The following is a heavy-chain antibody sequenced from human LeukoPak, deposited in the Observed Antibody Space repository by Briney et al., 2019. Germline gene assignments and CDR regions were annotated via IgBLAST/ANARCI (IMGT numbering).Heavy chain of an antibody. CDR1: GFTFSNYY. V-gene: IGHV3-74*01. Sequence: GESLRLSCAASGFTFSNYYMHWVRQAPGEGLVWISGINTDGSSNYYGDSVKGRFTISRDNARKTLYLLMSSLRAEDSAIYYCVRYRPAPAWGQGTLVTVAS. D-gene: IGHD3-16*02. CDR2: INTDGSSN. CDR3: VRYRPAPA. J-gene: IGHJ4*02.